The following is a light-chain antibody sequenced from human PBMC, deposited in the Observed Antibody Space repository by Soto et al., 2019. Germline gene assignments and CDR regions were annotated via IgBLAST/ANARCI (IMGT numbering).Light chain of an antibody. Sequence: DVQMTQYPSAMSASVGDRVTITCRASQDHRRFGAWFQQKPGKAPERLIYDTSSLQPGVPSRFSGSGSVTEFTLAISALQPEDFATCYCLQHNSYPYAFGQAAKLDI. CDR2: DTS. CDR3: LQHNSYPYA. J-gene: IGKJ2*01. V-gene: IGKV1-17*03. CDR1: QDHRRF.